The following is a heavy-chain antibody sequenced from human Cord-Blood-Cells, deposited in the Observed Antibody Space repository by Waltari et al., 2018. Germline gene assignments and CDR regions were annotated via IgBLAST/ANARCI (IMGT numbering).Heavy chain of an antibody. D-gene: IGHD6-6*01. CDR3: ATELEYSSSSGRAFDI. Sequence: QVQLVQSGAEVKKPGASVKVSCKVSGYTLTELSMHWVRQAPGKGLEWMGGFDPEEGETIYAQKFQGRVTMTEDTSTDTAYMELSSLRSEDTAVYYCATELEYSSSSGRAFDIWGQGTMVTVSS. V-gene: IGHV1-24*01. CDR2: FDPEEGET. J-gene: IGHJ3*02. CDR1: GYTLTELS.